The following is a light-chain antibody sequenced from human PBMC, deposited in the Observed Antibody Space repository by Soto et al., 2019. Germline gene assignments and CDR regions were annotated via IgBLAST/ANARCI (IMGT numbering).Light chain of an antibody. Sequence: EIVLTQSRATLSLSPGDRATLSCRASQSVSSYLAWYQQKPGQAPRLLIYDATNRATRIPARFSGSGSGTDFTLTITSLEPGDFAVYDCEQRSNWPATFCGGTKVEIK. CDR1: QSVSSY. CDR3: EQRSNWPAT. CDR2: DAT. J-gene: IGKJ4*01. V-gene: IGKV3-11*01.